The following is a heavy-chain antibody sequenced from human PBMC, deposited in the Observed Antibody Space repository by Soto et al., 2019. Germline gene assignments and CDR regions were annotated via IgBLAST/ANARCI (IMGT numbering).Heavy chain of an antibody. D-gene: IGHD3-22*01. CDR3: ASLYYYDSSGHGFDP. V-gene: IGHV4-59*08. CDR1: GGSISSYY. CDR2: IYYSGST. J-gene: IGHJ5*02. Sequence: SETLSLTCTVSGGSISSYYWSWIRQPPGKGLEWIGYIYYSGSTNYNPSLKSRVTISVDTSKNQFSLKLSSVTAADTAVYYCASLYYYDSSGHGFDPWGQGTLVTVSS.